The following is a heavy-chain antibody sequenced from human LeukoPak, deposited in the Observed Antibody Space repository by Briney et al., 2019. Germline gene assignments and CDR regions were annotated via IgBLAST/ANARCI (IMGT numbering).Heavy chain of an antibody. CDR2: IYTSGST. Sequence: SETLSLTCTVSGGSVSSGSYYWSWIRQPAGKRLEWIGRIYTSGSTNYNPSLKSRVTMSIDTAKNQFSLKLTSVTAADTAVYHCARERRDGGYGLDYWGQGTLVTVSS. V-gene: IGHV4-61*02. CDR3: ARERRDGGYGLDY. CDR1: GGSVSSGSYY. D-gene: IGHD5-18*01. J-gene: IGHJ4*02.